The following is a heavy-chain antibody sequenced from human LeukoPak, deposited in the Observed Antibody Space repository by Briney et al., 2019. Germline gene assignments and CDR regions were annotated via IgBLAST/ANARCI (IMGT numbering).Heavy chain of an antibody. CDR2: IYYSGST. Sequence: SETLSLTCTVSGGSISSYYWSWIRQPPGKGLEWIGYIYYSGSTNYNPSLKSRVTISVDTSKNQFSLKLSSVTAADTAVYYCARDSGVLPYFDYWGQGTLVTVSS. V-gene: IGHV4-59*12. CDR1: GGSISSYY. J-gene: IGHJ4*02. CDR3: ARDSGVLPYFDY. D-gene: IGHD7-27*01.